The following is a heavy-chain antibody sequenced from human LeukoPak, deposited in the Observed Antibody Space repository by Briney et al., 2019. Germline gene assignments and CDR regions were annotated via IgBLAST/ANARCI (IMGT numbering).Heavy chain of an antibody. J-gene: IGHJ3*02. CDR1: GYSFSNYW. V-gene: IGHV5-51*01. Sequence: GESLKISCKGSGYSFSNYWIGWVRQMPGKGLELMGIIYPGDSDARYSPSFQGTVTISADKSISTAYLQWSSLKASDTAIFYCARHSRGLSVAFDIWGQGTMVTVSS. CDR2: IYPGDSDA. CDR3: ARHSRGLSVAFDI. D-gene: IGHD3-16*02.